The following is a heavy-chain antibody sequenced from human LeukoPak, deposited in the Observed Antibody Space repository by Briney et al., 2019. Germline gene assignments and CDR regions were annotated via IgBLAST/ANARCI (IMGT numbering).Heavy chain of an antibody. D-gene: IGHD1-26*01. CDR2: IIPIFGTA. V-gene: IGHV1-69*13. Sequence: GASVKVSCKASGGTFSSYAISWVRQAPGQGLEWMGGIIPIFGTANYAQKFQGRVTITADESTSTAYMELSSLRSEDTAVYYCASAPSGTNLLDYWGQGTLVTVSS. J-gene: IGHJ4*02. CDR3: ASAPSGTNLLDY. CDR1: GGTFSSYA.